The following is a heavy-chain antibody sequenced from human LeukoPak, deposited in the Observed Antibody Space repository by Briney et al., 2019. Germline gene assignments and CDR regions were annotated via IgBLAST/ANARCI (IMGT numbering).Heavy chain of an antibody. CDR2: ISGSGGST. D-gene: IGHD2-2*01. Sequence: PGGSLRLSCAASGFTLSSYAMSWVRQAPGKGLEWVSAISGSGGSTYYADSVKGRFTISRDNSKNTLYLQMNSLRAEDTAVYYCAKNPEHQLLSPPAYWGQGTLVTVSS. V-gene: IGHV3-23*01. CDR1: GFTLSSYA. CDR3: AKNPEHQLLSPPAY. J-gene: IGHJ4*02.